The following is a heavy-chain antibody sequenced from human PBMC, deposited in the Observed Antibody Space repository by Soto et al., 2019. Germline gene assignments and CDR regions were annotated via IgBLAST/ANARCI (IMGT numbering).Heavy chain of an antibody. Sequence: DVQLVETGGGLIQPGGSLILSCAASGFIVSSSYMSWVRQAPGKGLEWVSVIYSDGRTYYADSVKGRFTNSRDNSKNTLYLQMHCLSAKDTSVDYFARGSGWYGQCYFSCWGHGTLVTVSS. CDR3: ARGSGWYGQCYFSC. J-gene: IGHJ4*01. CDR2: IYSDGRT. V-gene: IGHV3-53*02. CDR1: GFIVSSSY. D-gene: IGHD6-13*01.